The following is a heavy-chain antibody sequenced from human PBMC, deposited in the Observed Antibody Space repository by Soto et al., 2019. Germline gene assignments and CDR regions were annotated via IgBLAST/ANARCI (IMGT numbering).Heavy chain of an antibody. CDR2: IDPRDSQT. D-gene: IGHD1-26*01. Sequence: PGESLTISCTWFGYTFTPFWISWVRQMPGKGLEWMGRIDPRDSQTNYSPSFQGHVTISVDKSISTAYLQWDSLKASDTAMYYCARLFCSTDTCDSWFDPWGQGTLVTVSS. V-gene: IGHV5-10-1*01. CDR1: GYTFTPFW. J-gene: IGHJ5*02. CDR3: ARLFCSTDTCDSWFDP.